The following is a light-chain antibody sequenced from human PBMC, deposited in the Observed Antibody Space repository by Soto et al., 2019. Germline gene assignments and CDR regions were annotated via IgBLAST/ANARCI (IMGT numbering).Light chain of an antibody. CDR3: ATWDDSLNVL. V-gene: IGLV1-44*01. CDR1: RSNIGGNF. CDR2: NDD. J-gene: IGLJ2*01. Sequence: QSVLTQPPSASGTPGQRVTISCSGSRSNIGGNFVNWYQQFPGSAPKLLIYNDDQRPSGVPDRFSASKSGTSASLAISGLQSEYEADYYCATWDDSLNVLFGGGTKVTV.